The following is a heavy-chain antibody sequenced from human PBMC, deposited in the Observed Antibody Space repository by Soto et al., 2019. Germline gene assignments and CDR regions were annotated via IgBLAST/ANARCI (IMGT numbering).Heavy chain of an antibody. CDR1: GFTFSSYA. CDR3: AKREIYYYDSSGYP. D-gene: IGHD3-22*01. Sequence: SLRLSCAASGFTFSSYAMSWVRQAPGKGLEWVSAISGSGGSTYYADSVKGRFTISRDNSKNTLYLQMNSLRAEDTAVYYCAKREIYYYDSSGYPWGQGTLVTVSS. CDR2: ISGSGGST. V-gene: IGHV3-23*01. J-gene: IGHJ5*02.